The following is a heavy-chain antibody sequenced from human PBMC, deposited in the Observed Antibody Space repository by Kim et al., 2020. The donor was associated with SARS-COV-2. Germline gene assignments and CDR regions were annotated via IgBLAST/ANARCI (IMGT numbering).Heavy chain of an antibody. Sequence: SHNPSLKSRVTISVDTSKNQFSRKLGSVTAADTAVYYCAKTTPEGDAFDIWGQGTMVTVSS. CDR3: AKTTPEGDAFDI. D-gene: IGHD1-1*01. V-gene: IGHV4-39*01. J-gene: IGHJ3*02.